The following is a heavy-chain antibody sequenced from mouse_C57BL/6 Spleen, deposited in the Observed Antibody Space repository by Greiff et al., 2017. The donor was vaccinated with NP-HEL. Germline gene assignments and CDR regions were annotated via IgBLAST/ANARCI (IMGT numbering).Heavy chain of an antibody. CDR3: ARGGTFGDYDGFAY. V-gene: IGHV2-2*01. Sequence: VKLVESGPGLVQPSQSLSITCTVSGFSLTSYGVHWVRQSPGKGLEWLGVLWSGGSTDYNAAFISRLSISKDNSKSQVFFKMNSLQADDTAIYYCARGGTFGDYDGFAYWGQGTLVTVSA. CDR2: LWSGGST. D-gene: IGHD2-4*01. CDR1: GFSLTSYG. J-gene: IGHJ3*01.